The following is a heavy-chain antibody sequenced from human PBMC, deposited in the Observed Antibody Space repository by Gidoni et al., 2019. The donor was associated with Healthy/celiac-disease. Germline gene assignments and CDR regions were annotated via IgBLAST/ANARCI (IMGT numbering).Heavy chain of an antibody. CDR1: GGSISSSSYS. CDR3: ARLSTVVTGAFDI. D-gene: IGHD2-21*02. Sequence: QLQLQESGPGLVKPSETLSLTCTISGGSISSSSYSWGWIRQPPGTGLEWSGSSYYSGSTYYNPSLKSRVTISVDTSKNQFSLKLSSVTAADTAVYYCARLSTVVTGAFDIWGQGTMVTVSS. CDR2: SYYSGST. V-gene: IGHV4-39*01. J-gene: IGHJ3*02.